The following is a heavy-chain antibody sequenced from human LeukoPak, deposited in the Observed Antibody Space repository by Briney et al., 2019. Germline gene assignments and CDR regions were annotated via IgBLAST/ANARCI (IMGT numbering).Heavy chain of an antibody. J-gene: IGHJ4*02. Sequence: PGGSLRLSCAVSGFTFSSYWMSWVRQAPGKGLEWVANIKQDGSEKYYVDSVKGRFTISRDNSKNTLYLQMNSLRAEDTAVYYCAKDLEAAMDPFDYWGQGTLVTVSS. V-gene: IGHV3-7*03. CDR3: AKDLEAAMDPFDY. CDR2: IKQDGSEK. D-gene: IGHD5-18*01. CDR1: GFTFSSYW.